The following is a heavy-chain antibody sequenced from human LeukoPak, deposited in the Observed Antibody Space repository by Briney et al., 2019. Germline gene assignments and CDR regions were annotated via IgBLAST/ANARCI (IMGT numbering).Heavy chain of an antibody. Sequence: PGGSLRLSCAASGLTFTDFWMNWVRLAPGRGLEWLANINPDGNERYYADSVKGRFAMSRDNAKNEVYLEMNSLRAEDTGVYYCSGRDSSRSPRAYWGQGTLVSVSS. CDR3: SGRDSSRSPRAY. J-gene: IGHJ4*02. D-gene: IGHD6-13*01. CDR2: INPDGNER. V-gene: IGHV3-7*01. CDR1: GLTFTDFW.